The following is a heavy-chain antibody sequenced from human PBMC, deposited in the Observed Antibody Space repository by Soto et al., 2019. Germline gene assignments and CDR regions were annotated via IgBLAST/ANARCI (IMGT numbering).Heavy chain of an antibody. Sequence: ASVKVSCKASGYTFTSYDINWVRQATGQGLEWMGRMNPNSGNTGYAQKNQGRVTMTRNTSISTAYMELSSLRTEDTAVYYYKRWAYYDILTGLRQDYWGQGTLGTVSS. J-gene: IGHJ4*02. CDR2: MNPNSGNT. CDR3: KRWAYYDILTGLRQDY. D-gene: IGHD3-9*01. CDR1: GYTFTSYD. V-gene: IGHV1-8*01.